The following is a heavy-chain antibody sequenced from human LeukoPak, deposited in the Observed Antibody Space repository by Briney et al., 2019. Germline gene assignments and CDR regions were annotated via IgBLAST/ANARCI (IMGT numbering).Heavy chain of an antibody. CDR3: ARGYCNGGSCYYFDY. V-gene: IGHV1-69*02. Sequence: GASVKVSCKASGGTFSSYTISWVRQAPGQGLEWMGRIIPILGIANYAQKFQGRVTITADKSTSTAYMELSSLRSEDTAVYYCARGYCNGGSCYYFDYWGQGTLVTVSS. D-gene: IGHD2-15*01. CDR2: IIPILGIA. J-gene: IGHJ4*02. CDR1: GGTFSSYT.